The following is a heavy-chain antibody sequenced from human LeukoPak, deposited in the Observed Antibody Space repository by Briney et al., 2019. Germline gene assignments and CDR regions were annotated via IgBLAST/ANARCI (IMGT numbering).Heavy chain of an antibody. D-gene: IGHD3-10*01. CDR2: XXXXXGST. CDR3: ARHITMVRGVIKRPDWFFDL. CDR1: GFTFSSYA. J-gene: IGHJ2*01. V-gene: IGHV3-23*01. Sequence: GGSLRLSCAASGFTFSSYAMSWVRQAPGKGLEWVSXXXXXXGSTYYADSVKGRFTISRDNSKNTLYLQMNSLRAEDTAVYYCARHITMVRGVIKRPDWFFDLWGRGTLVTVSS.